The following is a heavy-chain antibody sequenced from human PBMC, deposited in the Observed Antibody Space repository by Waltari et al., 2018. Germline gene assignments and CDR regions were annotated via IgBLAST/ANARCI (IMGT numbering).Heavy chain of an antibody. J-gene: IGHJ4*02. CDR3: ASRPSGSYFDY. V-gene: IGHV4-39*01. CDR1: GGSISSSSYY. CDR2: IYYSGST. Sequence: QLQLQESGPGLVKPSETLSLTCTVSGGSISSSSYYWGWIRQPPGKGLEGIGSIYYSGSTYYNPSLKSRVTISVDTSKNQFSLKLSSVTAADTAVYYCASRPSGSYFDYWGQGTLVTVSS. D-gene: IGHD1-26*01.